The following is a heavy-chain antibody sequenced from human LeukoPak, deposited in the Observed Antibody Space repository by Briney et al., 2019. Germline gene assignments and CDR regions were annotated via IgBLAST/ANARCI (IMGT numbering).Heavy chain of an antibody. CDR1: GFTFSSYA. CDR3: ATSRDVSLWFGELY. J-gene: IGHJ4*02. Sequence: GGSLRLSCAASGFTFSSYAMSWVRQAPGRGLEWVANIKGDGSEKYYVDSVKGRFTISRDNAKNSLYLQMNSLRAEDTAVYYCATSRDVSLWFGELYWGQGTLVTVPS. CDR2: IKGDGSEK. V-gene: IGHV3-7*01. D-gene: IGHD3-10*01.